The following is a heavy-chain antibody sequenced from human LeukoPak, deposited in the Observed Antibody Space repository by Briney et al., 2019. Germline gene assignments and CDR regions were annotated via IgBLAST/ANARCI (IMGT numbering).Heavy chain of an antibody. Sequence: GGSLRLSCAASGLTFSSYEMNWGRQAAGKGLGGGSSITSSSTYIYYADSVRGRFTISRDNAKNSLYLQMNRLRAEDTAVYFCARDPYSGNYGAYYYYYMDVWGKGTTVTISS. J-gene: IGHJ6*03. CDR3: ARDPYSGNYGAYYYYYMDV. CDR2: ITSSSTYI. V-gene: IGHV3-21*01. D-gene: IGHD1-26*01. CDR1: GLTFSSYE.